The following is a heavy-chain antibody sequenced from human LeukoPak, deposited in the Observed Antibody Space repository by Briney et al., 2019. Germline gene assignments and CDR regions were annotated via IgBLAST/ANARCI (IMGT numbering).Heavy chain of an antibody. CDR3: AKDQEYYYDSSGYYYAEYFQH. CDR1: GFTFSSYA. CDR2: ISGSGGST. Sequence: GGSLRLSCAASGFTFSSYAMSWVRQAPGKGLEWVSAISGSGGSTYYADSVKGRFTISRDNSKNTLYLQMNSLRAEDTAVYYCAKDQEYYYDSSGYYYAEYFQHWGQGTLVTVSS. J-gene: IGHJ1*01. V-gene: IGHV3-23*01. D-gene: IGHD3-22*01.